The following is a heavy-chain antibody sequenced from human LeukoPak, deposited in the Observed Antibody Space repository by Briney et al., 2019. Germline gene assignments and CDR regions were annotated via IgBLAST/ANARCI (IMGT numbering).Heavy chain of an antibody. Sequence: GGSLRLSCVASGFPFSNHGMHWVRQAPGKGLEWVAVMSYDGSDKYYADSVKGRFTISRDNSKNTLYLQMNSLRVEDTAVYYCAKADCSTTSCYFDPWGQGTLVTVSS. V-gene: IGHV3-30*18. D-gene: IGHD2-2*01. J-gene: IGHJ5*02. CDR1: GFPFSNHG. CDR2: MSYDGSDK. CDR3: AKADCSTTSCYFDP.